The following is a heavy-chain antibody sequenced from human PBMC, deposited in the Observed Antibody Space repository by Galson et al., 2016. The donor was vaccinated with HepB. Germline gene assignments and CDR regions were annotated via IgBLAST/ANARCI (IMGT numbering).Heavy chain of an antibody. CDR3: AGRLDTQGRIGGWAWGMDV. CDR2: INQGGSDR. V-gene: IGHV3-7*01. CDR1: GSTFNSYW. D-gene: IGHD3-10*01. Sequence: SLRLSCAASGSTFNSYWMSWVRQAPGKGLEWLANINQGGSDRKYVDSVMGRFTISRDNAKNSLYLQMNSLTTEDTAVYFCAGRLDTQGRIGGWAWGMDVWGQGTTVTVSS. J-gene: IGHJ6*02.